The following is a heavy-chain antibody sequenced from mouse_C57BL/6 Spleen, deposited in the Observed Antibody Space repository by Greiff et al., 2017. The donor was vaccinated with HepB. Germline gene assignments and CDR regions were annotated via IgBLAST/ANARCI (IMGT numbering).Heavy chain of an antibody. CDR1: GYSITSGYY. J-gene: IGHJ2*01. CDR3: ASYYGYDNYFDY. V-gene: IGHV3-6*01. Sequence: EVKLMESGPGLVKPSQSLSLTCSVTGYSITSGYYWNWIRQFPGNKLEWMGYISYDGSNNYNPSLKNRISITRDTSKNQFFLKLNSVTTEDTATYYCASYYGYDNYFDYWGQGTTLTVSS. D-gene: IGHD2-2*01. CDR2: ISYDGSN.